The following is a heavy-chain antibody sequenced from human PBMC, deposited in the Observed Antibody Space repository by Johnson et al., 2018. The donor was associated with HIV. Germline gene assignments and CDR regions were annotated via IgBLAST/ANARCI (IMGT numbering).Heavy chain of an antibody. V-gene: IGHV3-23*04. CDR3: AKVRGGWLGHDAFDL. CDR1: GFTVSTYA. D-gene: IGHD6-19*01. Sequence: EVQLVVSGGGLVQPGGSLRLSCAASGFTVSTYAMSWVRQAPGKGLEWVSGNSGGGGSTYYADSVKGRFTITGDNSKNTIYLQMNSLRGEDTAVYYCAKVRGGWLGHDAFDLWGQGTMVTVSS. J-gene: IGHJ3*01. CDR2: NSGGGGST.